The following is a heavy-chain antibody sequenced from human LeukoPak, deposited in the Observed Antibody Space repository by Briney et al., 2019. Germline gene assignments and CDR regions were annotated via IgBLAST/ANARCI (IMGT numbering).Heavy chain of an antibody. D-gene: IGHD1/OR15-1a*01. V-gene: IGHV4-34*01. CDR3: ARGRTLYYYYYYGMDV. Sequence: SSETLSLTCAVYGGSFSGYYWSWIRQPPGKGLEWIGEINHSGSTNYNPSLKSRVTISVDTSKNQFSLKLSSVTAADTAVYYCARGRTLYYYYYYGMDVWGQGTTVTVSS. CDR1: GGSFSGYY. J-gene: IGHJ6*02. CDR2: INHSGST.